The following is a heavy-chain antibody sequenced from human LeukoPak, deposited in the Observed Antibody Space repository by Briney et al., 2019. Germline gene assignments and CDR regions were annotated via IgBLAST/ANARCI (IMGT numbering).Heavy chain of an antibody. V-gene: IGHV1-46*01. CDR1: GYTFTGYY. Sequence: ASVKVSCKASGYTFTGYYMHWVRQAPGQGLEWMRIINPSGGSTSYAQKFQGRVTMTRDTSTSTVYMELSSLRSEDTAVYYCARDLWGGPDPSYYFDYWGQGTLVTVSS. CDR3: ARDLWGGPDPSYYFDY. D-gene: IGHD3-3*01. J-gene: IGHJ4*02. CDR2: INPSGGST.